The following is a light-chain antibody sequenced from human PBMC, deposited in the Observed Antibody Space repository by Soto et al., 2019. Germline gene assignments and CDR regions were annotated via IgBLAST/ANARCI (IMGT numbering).Light chain of an antibody. Sequence: DIQMTQSPSSLSASVGDRVTITCRASQDISDWLAWYQQKPEKAPKSLIYAASLLQTGVPSRFSGSGSGTDFTRTISSLQPEDSATYYCQQYNTYPLTFGGGTKVEIK. J-gene: IGKJ4*01. CDR3: QQYNTYPLT. CDR2: AAS. V-gene: IGKV1D-16*01. CDR1: QDISDW.